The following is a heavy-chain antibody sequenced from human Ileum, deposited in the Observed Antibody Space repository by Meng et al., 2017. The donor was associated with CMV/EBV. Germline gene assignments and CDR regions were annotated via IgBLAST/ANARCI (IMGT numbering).Heavy chain of an antibody. CDR2: INHSGST. J-gene: IGHJ6*02. CDR3: ARTRADYDFWSGFPHYYGMDV. V-gene: IGHV4-34*01. Sequence: GYYWSWIRQPPGKGLEWIGEINHSGSTNYNPSLKSRVTISVDTSKNQFSLKLSSVTAADTAVYYCARTRADYDFWSGFPHYYGMDVWGQGTTVTVSS. D-gene: IGHD3-3*01. CDR1: GYY.